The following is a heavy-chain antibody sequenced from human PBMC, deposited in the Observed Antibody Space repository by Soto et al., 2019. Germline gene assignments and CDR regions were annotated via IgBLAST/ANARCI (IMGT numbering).Heavy chain of an antibody. D-gene: IGHD3-10*01. V-gene: IGHV4-39*01. CDR3: ARTGSDYGSGRNYYYYGMDV. Sequence: PSETLSLTCTVSGGSISSSSYYWGWIRQPPGKGLEWIGSIYYSGSTYYNPSLKSRVTISVDTSKNQFSLKLSSVTAADTAVYYCARTGSDYGSGRNYYYYGMDVWGQGTTVTVS. J-gene: IGHJ6*02. CDR1: GGSISSSSYY. CDR2: IYYSGST.